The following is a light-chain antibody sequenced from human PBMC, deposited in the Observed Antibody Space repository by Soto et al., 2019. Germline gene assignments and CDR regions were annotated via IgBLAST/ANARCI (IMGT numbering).Light chain of an antibody. V-gene: IGKV3-20*01. J-gene: IGKJ5*01. CDR2: DAS. CDR1: QSVSYY. Sequence: EIVLTQSPGTLSLSPGERATLSCRASQSVSYYLAWYQQKPGQAPRLLIYDASSRATGVPDRFSGSGSGTDFTLTISRLEPEDFAVYFCQQYGSSPITFGHGTRLEIK. CDR3: QQYGSSPIT.